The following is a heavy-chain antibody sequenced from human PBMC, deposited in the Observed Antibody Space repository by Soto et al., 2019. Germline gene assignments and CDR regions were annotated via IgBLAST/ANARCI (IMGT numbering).Heavy chain of an antibody. CDR2: INHSGST. Sequence: SETLSLTCTVSGDSITASYSNWAWIRQPPGKGLEWIGEINHSGSTNYNPSLKSRVTISVDTSKNQFPLKLSSVTAADTAVYYCARGLELRYFDWLLRDYYYGMDVWGQGTTVTVSS. V-gene: IGHV4-34*01. D-gene: IGHD3-9*01. J-gene: IGHJ6*02. CDR3: ARGLELRYFDWLLRDYYYGMDV. CDR1: GDSITASY.